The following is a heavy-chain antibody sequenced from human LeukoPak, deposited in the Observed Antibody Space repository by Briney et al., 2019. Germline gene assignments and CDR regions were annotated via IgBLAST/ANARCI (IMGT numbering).Heavy chain of an antibody. CDR2: ISGSSSTI. J-gene: IGHJ3*02. Sequence: PGGSLRLSCAVSGFTFSSYSMNWVRQAPGKGLEWVSYISGSSSTIYYADSVRGRFTISRDNAKNSLYLQMNSLRAEDTAVYYCARDRGSSGWAIRGVDAFDIWGQGTMVTVSS. CDR3: ARDRGSSGWAIRGVDAFDI. D-gene: IGHD6-19*01. V-gene: IGHV3-48*04. CDR1: GFTFSSYS.